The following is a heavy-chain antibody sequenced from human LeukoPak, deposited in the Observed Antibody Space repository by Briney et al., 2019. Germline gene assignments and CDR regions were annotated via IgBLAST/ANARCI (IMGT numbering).Heavy chain of an antibody. CDR1: GFTFSSYS. D-gene: IGHD3-22*01. CDR3: ARISSDSISYYDH. CDR2: INSEGSTI. Sequence: GGSLRLSCAASGFTFSSYSMNWVRQAPGKGLVWVSRINSEGSTISYADSVKGRFTISRDNAKNTLFLQMNSLRAEDTAVYYCARISSDSISYYDHWGQGTLVTVSS. J-gene: IGHJ4*02. V-gene: IGHV3-74*01.